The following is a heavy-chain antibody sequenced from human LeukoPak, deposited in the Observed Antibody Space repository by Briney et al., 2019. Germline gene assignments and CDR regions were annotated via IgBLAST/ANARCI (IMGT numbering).Heavy chain of an antibody. D-gene: IGHD6-19*01. V-gene: IGHV3-30*18. J-gene: IGHJ6*02. CDR1: GFTFSSYG. CDR2: ISYDGSNK. CDR3: AKDGDSSGWYGTYYYYYGMDV. Sequence: GRSLRLSCAASGFTFSSYGMHWVRQAPGKGLEWVAVISYDGSNKYYADSVKGRFTISRDNSKSTLYLQMNSLRAEDTAVYYCAKDGDSSGWYGTYYYYYGMDVWGQGTTVTVSS.